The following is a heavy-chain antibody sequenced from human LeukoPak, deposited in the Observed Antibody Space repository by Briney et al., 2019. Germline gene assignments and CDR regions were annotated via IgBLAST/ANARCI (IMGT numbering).Heavy chain of an antibody. CDR1: GGSVNRYY. Sequence: WETLSLTCSVSGGSVNRYYWSWIRQPSGKGLEWIGFIYYSGATNYSPSLESRVTISIDTSRNQFSLRLTSVTAADTAVYFCARSTNYYYFYLDVWGRGTTVTVS. V-gene: IGHV4-59*02. J-gene: IGHJ6*03. CDR3: ARSTNYYYFYLDV. CDR2: IYYSGAT.